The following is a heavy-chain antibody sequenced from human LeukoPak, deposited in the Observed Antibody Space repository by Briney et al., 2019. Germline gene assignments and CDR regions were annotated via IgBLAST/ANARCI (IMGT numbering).Heavy chain of an antibody. J-gene: IGHJ4*02. D-gene: IGHD2-2*01. Sequence: GGSLRLSCAASGFTFSSYAMSWFRQAPEKGLEWVSAISGSGGSTYYADSVKGRFTISRDNSKNTLYLQMNSLRAEDTAVYYCAKDLRNIVVVPAAMPWSYWGQGTLVTVSS. CDR3: AKDLRNIVVVPAAMPWSY. CDR2: ISGSGGST. CDR1: GFTFSSYA. V-gene: IGHV3-23*01.